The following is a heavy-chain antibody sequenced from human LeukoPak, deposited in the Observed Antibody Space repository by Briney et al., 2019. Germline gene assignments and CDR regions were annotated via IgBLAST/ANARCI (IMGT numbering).Heavy chain of an antibody. D-gene: IGHD3-22*01. CDR2: INPNSGGT. Sequence: ASVKVSFKASGYTFTGYYMHWVRQAPGQGLEWMGWINPNSGGTNYAQKFQGRVTMTRDTSISTAYMELSRLRSDDTAVYYCAREDSSGYYYFDYWGQGTLVTVSS. J-gene: IGHJ4*02. CDR3: AREDSSGYYYFDY. CDR1: GYTFTGYY. V-gene: IGHV1-2*02.